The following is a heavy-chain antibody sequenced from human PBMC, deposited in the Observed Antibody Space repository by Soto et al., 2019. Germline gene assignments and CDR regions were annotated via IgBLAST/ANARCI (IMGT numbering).Heavy chain of an antibody. CDR3: AKSPGMYYYDSSGYYHYDY. V-gene: IGHV3-23*01. CDR2: ISGSGDTT. J-gene: IGHJ4*02. D-gene: IGHD3-22*01. CDR1: GFTFSTYA. Sequence: GGSLRLSCAASGFTFSTYAMSWVRQAPGKGLEWVSAISGSGDTTYYADSVNGRFTISRDNSKNTLYLQMNSLRAEDTAVYYCAKSPGMYYYDSSGYYHYDYWGQGTLVTVSS.